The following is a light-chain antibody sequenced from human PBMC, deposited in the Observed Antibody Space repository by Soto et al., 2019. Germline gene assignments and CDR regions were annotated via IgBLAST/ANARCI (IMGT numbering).Light chain of an antibody. CDR2: DAS. CDR1: QSVSRY. Sequence: EIVLTQSPVTLSLSPGERATLSCRASQSVSRYFAWYQQKPGQAPRLLVYDASNRATGIPARFSGSGSGTDYTLTIGSLEPEDFAVYYCQQRYIGLTFGGGTKVEMK. CDR3: QQRYIGLT. J-gene: IGKJ4*01. V-gene: IGKV3-11*01.